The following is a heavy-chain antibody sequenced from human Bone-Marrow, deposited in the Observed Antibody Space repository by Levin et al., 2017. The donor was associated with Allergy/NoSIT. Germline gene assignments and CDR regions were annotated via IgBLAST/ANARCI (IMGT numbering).Heavy chain of an antibody. Sequence: SQTLSLTCTVSGGSISSGGYYWSWIRQHPGKGLEWIGYIYYSGSTYYNPSLKSRVTISVDTSKNQFSLKLSSVTAADTAVYYCARVPLSYYDSSGYYYWGGSSRWFDPWGQGTLVTVSS. J-gene: IGHJ5*02. CDR3: ARVPLSYYDSSGYYYWGGSSRWFDP. D-gene: IGHD3-22*01. V-gene: IGHV4-31*03. CDR2: IYYSGST. CDR1: GGSISSGGYY.